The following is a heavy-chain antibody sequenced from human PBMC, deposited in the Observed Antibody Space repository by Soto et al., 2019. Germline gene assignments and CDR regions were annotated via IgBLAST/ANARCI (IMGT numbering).Heavy chain of an antibody. CDR3: AKDTKGLPDYFDF. CDR2: ISDRGTG. J-gene: IGHJ4*02. D-gene: IGHD2-8*01. V-gene: IGHV3-23*01. Sequence: GGSMRLSCAAAGCTFSSFAMSWVRKAPGKGLEWVSGISDRGTGYYADSVKGRFTISRDNSKNTLYLQMHSLRAEDTAVYYCAKDTKGLPDYFDFWGQGTLVTVSS. CDR1: GCTFSSFA.